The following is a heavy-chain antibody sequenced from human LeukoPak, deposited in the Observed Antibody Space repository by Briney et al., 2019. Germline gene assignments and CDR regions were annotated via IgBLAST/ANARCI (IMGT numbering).Heavy chain of an antibody. D-gene: IGHD3-10*01. CDR3: ARGRGY. CDR2: INHSGRT. CDR1: GGSFSGYY. V-gene: IGHV4-34*01. Sequence: PSETLSLTCAVYGGSFSGYYWSWIRQPPGKGLEWIGEINHSGRTNYNPSLKSRVTISVDTSKNQFSLKLSSVTAADTAVYYCARGRGYWGQGTLVTVSS. J-gene: IGHJ4*02.